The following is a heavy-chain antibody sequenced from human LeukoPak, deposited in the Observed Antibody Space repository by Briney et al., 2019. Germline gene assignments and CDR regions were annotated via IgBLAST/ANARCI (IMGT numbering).Heavy chain of an antibody. CDR1: GFTFSSYA. Sequence: YPGRSLRLSCAASGFTFSSYAMHWVRQAPGKGLEWVAVISCDGSNKYYADSVKGRFTISRDNSKNTLYLQMNSLRAEDTAVYYCASGATKLYYYYYGMDVWGQGTTVTVSS. J-gene: IGHJ6*02. V-gene: IGHV3-30*04. CDR2: ISCDGSNK. D-gene: IGHD5-12*01. CDR3: ASGATKLYYYYYGMDV.